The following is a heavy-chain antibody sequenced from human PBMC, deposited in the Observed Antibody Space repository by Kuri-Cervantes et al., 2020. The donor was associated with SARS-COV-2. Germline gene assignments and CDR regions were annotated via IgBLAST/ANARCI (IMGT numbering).Heavy chain of an antibody. Sequence: ASVKVSCKASGYTFTGYYMHWVRQAPGQGLEWMGWINPNSGGTNYAQKFQGRVTMTRDTSISTAYMELSRLRSDDTAVYYCARIISGYSYDDYWGQGTLVTVSS. CDR2: INPNSGGT. D-gene: IGHD5-18*01. CDR1: GYTFTGYY. J-gene: IGHJ4*02. V-gene: IGHV1-2*02. CDR3: ARIISGYSYDDY.